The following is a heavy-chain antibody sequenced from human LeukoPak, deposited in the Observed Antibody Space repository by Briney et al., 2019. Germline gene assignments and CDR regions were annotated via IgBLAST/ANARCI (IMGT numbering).Heavy chain of an antibody. Sequence: GASVKVSCKASGGTFSSYAISWVRQAPGQGLEWMGIINPSGGSTSYAQKFQGRVTMTRDMSTSTVYMELSSLRSEDTAVYYCASGNGYNSGLLDFGGKYAFDIWGQGTMVTVSS. D-gene: IGHD5-24*01. J-gene: IGHJ3*02. CDR1: GGTFSSYA. CDR2: INPSGGST. CDR3: ASGNGYNSGLLDFGGKYAFDI. V-gene: IGHV1-46*01.